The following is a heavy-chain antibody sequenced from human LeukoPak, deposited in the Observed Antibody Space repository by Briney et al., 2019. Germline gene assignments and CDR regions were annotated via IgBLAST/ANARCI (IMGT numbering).Heavy chain of an antibody. CDR2: INHSGST. CDR1: GGSFSGYY. D-gene: IGHD6-6*01. J-gene: IGHJ4*02. CDR3: ARTEYSRSSFPYYVY. V-gene: IGHV4-34*01. Sequence: SETLSLTCAVYGGSFSGYYWSWIRQPPGKGLEWIGEINHSGSTNYNPSLKSRVTISVDTSKNQFSLKLSSVTAADTAVYYCARTEYSRSSFPYYVYWGQGTLVTVSS.